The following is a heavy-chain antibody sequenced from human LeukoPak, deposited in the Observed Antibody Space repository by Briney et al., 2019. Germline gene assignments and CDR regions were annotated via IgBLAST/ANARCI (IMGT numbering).Heavy chain of an antibody. CDR1: GGSISSGFYY. CDR2: IYTSGST. Sequence: SATLSLTCTVSGGSISSGFYYWSWIRQPAGKGLEWIGRIYTSGSTNYNPSLNSRVTISVDTSKNQFSLKLRSVTAADTAVYYCARGIVVVAQLGFYFYYMDVGGKGTTVTIS. CDR3: ARGIVVVAQLGFYFYYMDV. D-gene: IGHD2-15*01. V-gene: IGHV4-61*02. J-gene: IGHJ6*03.